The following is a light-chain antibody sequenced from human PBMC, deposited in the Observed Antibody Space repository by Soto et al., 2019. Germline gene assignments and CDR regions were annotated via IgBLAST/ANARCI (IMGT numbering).Light chain of an antibody. CDR1: SSDIGGHNY. V-gene: IGLV2-8*01. CDR2: EVT. J-gene: IGLJ3*02. Sequence: QSALTQPPSASGSPGQSVAISCTGTSSDIGGHNYVSWYQQHPGKAPKLMIYEVTKRPSGVPDRFSGSKSANTASLTVSGLQDEDEADYDCSLYGDSTTLVFGGGTKLTVL. CDR3: SLYGDSTTLV.